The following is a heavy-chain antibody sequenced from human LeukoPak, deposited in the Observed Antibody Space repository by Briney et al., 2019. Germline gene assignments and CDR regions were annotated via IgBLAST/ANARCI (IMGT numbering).Heavy chain of an antibody. CDR1: GFTFSSYV. J-gene: IGHJ5*02. V-gene: IGHV3-30*04. CDR3: ARDLGGLVSWFDP. CDR2: ISYDGSNE. Sequence: GGSLRLSCAASGFTFSSYVMHWVRQAPGKGLEWVAIISYDGSNEYYADSVKGRFTISRDNAKNSLYLQMNSLRAEDTAVYYCARDLGGLVSWFDPWGQGTLVTVSS. D-gene: IGHD3-9*01.